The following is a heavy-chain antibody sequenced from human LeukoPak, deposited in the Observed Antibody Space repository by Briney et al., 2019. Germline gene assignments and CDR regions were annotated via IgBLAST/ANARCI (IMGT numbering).Heavy chain of an antibody. D-gene: IGHD2-2*01. J-gene: IGHJ4*02. Sequence: RPSETLSLTCAVSGGAFSNYFWTWIRQPPGKGLEWIAEINDSGSTNSNSSLRSRVAISLDTSKNHFSLRLTSVTAADTAVYYCARGQYCSTTTCYSARRYFDFWGQGTLVTVSS. CDR2: INDSGST. CDR1: GGAFSNYF. CDR3: ARGQYCSTTTCYSARRYFDF. V-gene: IGHV4-34*01.